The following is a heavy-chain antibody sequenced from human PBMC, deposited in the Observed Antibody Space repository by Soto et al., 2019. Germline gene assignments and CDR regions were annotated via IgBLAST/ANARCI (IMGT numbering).Heavy chain of an antibody. V-gene: IGHV4-39*01. CDR1: GGSISSGSYY. Sequence: PSETLSLTCTVSGGSISSGSYYWGWIRQPPGKGLEWIGSIYYSGSTYYNPSLKSRVTISVDTSKNQFSLKLSSVTAADTAVYYCARPHISSIAALAAWFDPWGQGTLVTSPQ. J-gene: IGHJ5*02. CDR2: IYYSGST. CDR3: ARPHISSIAALAAWFDP. D-gene: IGHD6-6*01.